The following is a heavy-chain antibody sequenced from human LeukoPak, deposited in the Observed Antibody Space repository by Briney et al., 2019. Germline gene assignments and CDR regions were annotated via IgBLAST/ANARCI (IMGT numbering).Heavy chain of an antibody. CDR1: GYTFPSYG. D-gene: IGHD2-2*02. J-gene: IGHJ5*02. CDR3: AREVGWCRNISCYTRDSWFDP. V-gene: IGHV1-18*01. CDR2: ISAYDGTT. Sequence: GASVKVSCKASGYTFPSYGMTWVRQAPGQGLEWMGWISAYDGTTNYAQKLQGRVTLTTDTSTSTAYMELRSLRSDDTAMYYCAREVGWCRNISCYTRDSWFDPWGQGTLVTVSS.